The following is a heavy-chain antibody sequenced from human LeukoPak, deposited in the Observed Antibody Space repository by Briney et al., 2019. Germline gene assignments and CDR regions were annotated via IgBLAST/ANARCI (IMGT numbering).Heavy chain of an antibody. CDR3: ARSLSTAGIDY. J-gene: IGHJ4*02. CDR1: GYSISRGRY. D-gene: IGHD2-2*01. CDR2: IHHSGST. Sequence: SETLSLTCAVSGYSISRGRYWAWIRQPPGKGLEWIGSIHHSGSTYYNPTLKSRFTISVNTSKNQFSLNLRSVTAADTAVYYCARSLSTAGIDYWGQRTLVTVSS. V-gene: IGHV4-38-2*01.